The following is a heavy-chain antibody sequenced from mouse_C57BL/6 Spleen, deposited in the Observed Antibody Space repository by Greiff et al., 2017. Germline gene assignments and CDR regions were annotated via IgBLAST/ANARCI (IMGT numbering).Heavy chain of an antibody. V-gene: IGHV5-9*01. D-gene: IGHD1-1*02. CDR3: ARGDYGAMDY. J-gene: IGHJ4*01. Sequence: EVKVVESGGGLVKPGGSLKLSCAASGFTFSSYTMSWVRQTPEKRLEWVATISGGGGNTYYPDSVKGRFTISRDNAKNTLYLQMSSLRSEDTALYYCARGDYGAMDYWGQGTSVTVSS. CDR1: GFTFSSYT. CDR2: ISGGGGNT.